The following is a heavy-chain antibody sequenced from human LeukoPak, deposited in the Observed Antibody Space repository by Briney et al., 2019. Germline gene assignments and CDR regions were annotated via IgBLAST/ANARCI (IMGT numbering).Heavy chain of an antibody. CDR1: GGSFSGYY. J-gene: IGHJ4*02. D-gene: IGHD3-9*01. CDR2: INHSGST. CDR3: ARHKRITIFYDY. Sequence: PSETLSLTCAVYGGSFSGYYWSWIRQPPGKGLEWIGEINHSGSTNYNPSLKSRVTISVDTSKNQFSLKLSSVTAAGTAVYYCARHKRITIFYDYWGQGTLVTVSS. V-gene: IGHV4-34*01.